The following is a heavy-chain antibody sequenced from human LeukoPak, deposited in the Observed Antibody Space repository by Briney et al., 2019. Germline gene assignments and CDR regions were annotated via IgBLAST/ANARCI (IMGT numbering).Heavy chain of an antibody. CDR3: ARSSRGNSYDW. CDR1: GYTFTAYY. Sequence: ASVTVSCKASGYTFTAYYIHWERQAPGQGLEWMGWIKPNSGGTNYAQVFQGRVTMTRDTSISIASMKVSTRAYDTTAVYYFARSSRGNSYDWWGQGTLVTVSS. CDR2: IKPNSGGT. V-gene: IGHV1-2*02. D-gene: IGHD4-23*01. J-gene: IGHJ4*02.